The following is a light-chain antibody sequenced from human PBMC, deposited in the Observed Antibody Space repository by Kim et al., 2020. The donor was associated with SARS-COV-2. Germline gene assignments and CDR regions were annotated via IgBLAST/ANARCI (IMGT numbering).Light chain of an antibody. J-gene: IGLJ3*02. CDR1: CNRGCY. Sequence: QTVRSTGQGNCNRGCYASRYEKRPRQAPLLVMDGVYGNNNRRPAVPDRFSASSSGSNASLTIIGAEAEDDADYYCHSRGGSGNAVVFGGGTKLTVL. CDR3: HSRGGSGNAVV. CDR2: GNN. V-gene: IGLV3-19*01.